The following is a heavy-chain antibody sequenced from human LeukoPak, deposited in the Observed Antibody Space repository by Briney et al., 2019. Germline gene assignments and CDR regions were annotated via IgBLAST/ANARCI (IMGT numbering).Heavy chain of an antibody. CDR2: ISGSGDST. D-gene: IGHD2-2*01. J-gene: IGHJ4*02. V-gene: IGHV3-23*01. Sequence: GGSLRLSCAASGFTFSTSAMSWVRQAPGKGLEWVSGISGSGDSTYYVDSVKGRFTISRDNSKSTLYLHMNSLRAEDTAIYYCAKQRSDVPVAASNYWGQGTLVTVSS. CDR3: AKQRSDVPVAASNY. CDR1: GFTFSTSA.